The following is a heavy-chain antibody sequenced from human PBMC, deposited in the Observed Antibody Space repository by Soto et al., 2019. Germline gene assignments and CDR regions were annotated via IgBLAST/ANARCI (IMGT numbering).Heavy chain of an antibody. V-gene: IGHV1-2*02. CDR1: GYTFIGYY. D-gene: IGHD3-3*02. Sequence: ASVKVSCKASGYTFIGYYIHWVRQAPGQGLEWMGWINPNSGGTNYAQKFQGRVTMTRDTSVTTAYMELSRLKSDATAVYYCARGGATIFGVIDSWGQGTRVTVSS. CDR2: INPNSGGT. J-gene: IGHJ4*02. CDR3: ARGGATIFGVIDS.